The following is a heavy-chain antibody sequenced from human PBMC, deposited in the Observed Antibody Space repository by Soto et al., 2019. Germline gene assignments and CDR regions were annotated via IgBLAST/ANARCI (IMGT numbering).Heavy chain of an antibody. CDR3: ANGGIALTALDY. Sequence: EVQLLESGGGLVHPGGSLRLSCAASGFTFSTYGLSWVRQAPGKGLEWVSSLSTSGGSTYYADSVKGRFTISRDISGNTLYLQMHSLRAEDTAVYYCANGGIALTALDYWGQGTLVTVSS. CDR2: LSTSGGST. D-gene: IGHD6-13*01. J-gene: IGHJ4*02. V-gene: IGHV3-23*01. CDR1: GFTFSTYG.